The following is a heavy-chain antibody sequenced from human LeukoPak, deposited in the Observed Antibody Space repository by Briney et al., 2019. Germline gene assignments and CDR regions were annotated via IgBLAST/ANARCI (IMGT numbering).Heavy chain of an antibody. CDR1: GFTFSTYW. V-gene: IGHV3-7*01. CDR3: ARRGSSWNWFDP. D-gene: IGHD6-13*01. J-gene: IGHJ5*02. CDR2: IKQDGSEK. Sequence: GGSLRLSCAASGFTFSTYWMSWVRQAPGKGLEWVANIKQDGSEKYYVDSVKGRFTISRDNGKNSLYLQMNSLRVEDTAVYYCARRGSSWNWFDPWGQGTLVTVSS.